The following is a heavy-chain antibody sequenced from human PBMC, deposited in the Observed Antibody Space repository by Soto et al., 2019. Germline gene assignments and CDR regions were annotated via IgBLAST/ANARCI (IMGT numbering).Heavy chain of an antibody. J-gene: IGHJ4*02. V-gene: IGHV3-23*01. CDR1: GFTFSVYA. CDR3: AKRISGLYEIDY. D-gene: IGHD6-19*01. Sequence: GGSLRLSCVASGFTFSVYAMTWVRHAPGKGLEWVSAITGGGGSTYYADSVKGRFTISRDNSKNTLYLQMNSPRAEDTAVYYRAKRISGLYEIDYWGQGTLVTVSS. CDR2: ITGGGGST.